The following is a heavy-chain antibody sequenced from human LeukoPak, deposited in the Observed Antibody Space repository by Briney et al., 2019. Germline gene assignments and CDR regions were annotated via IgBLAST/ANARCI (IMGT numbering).Heavy chain of an antibody. CDR2: IYYSGST. J-gene: IGHJ6*02. D-gene: IGHD4-11*01. CDR3: ARDDYNNYYYGMDV. CDR1: GGSISSGDYY. Sequence: SQTLSLTCTVSGGSISSGDYYWSWIRQPPGKGLEWIGYIYYSGSTYYNPSLKSRVTISVDTSKNQFSLKLGSVTAADTAVYYCARDDYNNYYYGMDVWGQGTTVTVSS. V-gene: IGHV4-30-4*01.